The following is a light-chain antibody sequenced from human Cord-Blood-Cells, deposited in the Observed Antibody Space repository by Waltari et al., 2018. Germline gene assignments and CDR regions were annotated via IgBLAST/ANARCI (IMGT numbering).Light chain of an antibody. Sequence: EIELTQSPATLSSSPGERATLSSRASKSVSSYLAWYQQKPGQAPRLLIYDASNRATGIPARFSGSGSGTDFTLTISSLEPEDFAVYYCQQRSNWPLTFGGGTKVEIK. J-gene: IGKJ4*01. CDR2: DAS. CDR1: KSVSSY. CDR3: QQRSNWPLT. V-gene: IGKV3-11*01.